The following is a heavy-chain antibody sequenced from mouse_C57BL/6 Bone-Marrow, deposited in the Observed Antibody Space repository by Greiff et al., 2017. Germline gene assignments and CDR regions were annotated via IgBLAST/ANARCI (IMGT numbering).Heavy chain of an antibody. CDR1: DSEVFPIAY. CDR2: ILPSIGRT. V-gene: IGHV15-2*01. D-gene: IGHD1-2*01. Sequence: QVQLKESGSELRSPGSSVKLSCKDFDSEVFPIAYMSWVRQTPGHGFEWIGGILPSIGRTIYGEKFEDKATLDADTLSNTSYLELNSLTSEDSAIYCSARSRRRLYAMDYWGQGTSVTVSS. J-gene: IGHJ4*01. CDR3: ARSRRRLYAMDY.